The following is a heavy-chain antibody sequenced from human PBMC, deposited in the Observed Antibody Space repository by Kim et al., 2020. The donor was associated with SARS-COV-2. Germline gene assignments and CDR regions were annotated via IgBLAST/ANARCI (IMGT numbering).Heavy chain of an antibody. CDR1: GFTFNRYW. Sequence: GGSLRLSCGASGFTFNRYWMHWIRQPAGMGLEWISRINKDGTSTSYVDSVEGRFTISRDNAKNTVYLQMDSLTSEDTALYYCVRSTQGFDYWGQGTLVTVSS. D-gene: IGHD2-15*01. V-gene: IGHV3-74*01. CDR2: INKDGTST. J-gene: IGHJ4*02. CDR3: VRSTQGFDY.